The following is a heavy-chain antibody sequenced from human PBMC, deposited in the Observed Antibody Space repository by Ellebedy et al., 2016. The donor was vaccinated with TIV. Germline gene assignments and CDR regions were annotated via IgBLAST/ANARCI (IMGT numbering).Heavy chain of an antibody. Sequence: GESLKISCGTSGFTFSNYWMTWVRQAPGKWLEWVANIKQDGSEKYYVDSVKGRFSISRDNAKNSLYVQMNSLRDEDTAVYYCARDQWLGRAYYFDSWGQGTLVTVSS. J-gene: IGHJ4*02. CDR3: ARDQWLGRAYYFDS. CDR1: GFTFSNYW. D-gene: IGHD6-19*01. CDR2: IKQDGSEK. V-gene: IGHV3-7*01.